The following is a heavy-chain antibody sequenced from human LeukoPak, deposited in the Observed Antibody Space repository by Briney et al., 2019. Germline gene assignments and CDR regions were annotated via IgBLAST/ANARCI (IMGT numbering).Heavy chain of an antibody. V-gene: IGHV4-31*03. CDR3: AREVIVVVPAASRWFDP. Sequence: SQTLSLTCTVSGGSISSGGYYWSWIRRHPGKGLEWIGYIYYSGSTYYNPSLKSRVTISVDTSKNQFSLKLSSVTAADTAVYYCAREVIVVVPAASRWFDPWGQGTLVTVSS. CDR2: IYYSGST. CDR1: GGSISSGGYY. J-gene: IGHJ5*02. D-gene: IGHD2-2*01.